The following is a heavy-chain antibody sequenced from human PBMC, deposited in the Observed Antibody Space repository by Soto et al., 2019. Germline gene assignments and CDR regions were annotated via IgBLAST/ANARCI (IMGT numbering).Heavy chain of an antibody. J-gene: IGHJ6*02. V-gene: IGHV5-51*01. CDR1: GYSFTSYW. D-gene: IGHD3-10*02. Sequence: GESLKISCKGSGYSFTSYWIGWVRQMPGKGLEWMGIIYPGDSDTRYSPSFQGQVTISADKSISTAYLQWSSLKASDTAMYYCARDVFGCYVWGSDHVADYYYGMDVWGQGTTVTVSS. CDR2: IYPGDSDT. CDR3: ARDVFGCYVWGSDHVADYYYGMDV.